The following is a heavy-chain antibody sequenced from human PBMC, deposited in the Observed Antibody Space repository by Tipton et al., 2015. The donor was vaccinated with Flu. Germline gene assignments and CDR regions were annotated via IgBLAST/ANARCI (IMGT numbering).Heavy chain of an antibody. V-gene: IGHV4-38-2*01. J-gene: IGHJ5*02. CDR2: IYHSGST. D-gene: IGHD3-16*02. CDR1: GYSISSGYY. CDR3: AGSMITFGGVIVTPFDP. Sequence: TLSLTCAVSGYSISSGYYWGWIRQPPGEGLEWIGSIYHSGSTYYNPSLKSRVTISVDTSKNQFSLKLSSVTAADTAVYYCAGSMITFGGVIVTPFDPWGQGTLVTVSS.